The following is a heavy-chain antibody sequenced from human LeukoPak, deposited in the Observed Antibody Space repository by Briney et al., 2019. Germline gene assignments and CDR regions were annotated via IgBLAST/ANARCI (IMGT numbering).Heavy chain of an antibody. J-gene: IGHJ4*02. CDR1: GFTVSSNY. Sequence: GGSLRLSCAASGFTVSSNYMSWVRQAPGKGLEWVSVICSGGSTYYADSVKGRFTISRHNSKNTLYLQMNSLRAEDTTVYYCARGGWGYEFDYWGQGTLVTVSS. CDR2: ICSGGST. D-gene: IGHD5-12*01. CDR3: ARGGWGYEFDY. V-gene: IGHV3-53*04.